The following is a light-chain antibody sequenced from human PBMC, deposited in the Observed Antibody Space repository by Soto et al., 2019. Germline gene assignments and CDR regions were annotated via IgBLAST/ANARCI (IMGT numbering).Light chain of an antibody. Sequence: DFVMTQTPLSSPVTLGQPASTSSSSSQSLVHSDGHSYLSWLHQRPGQPLRLLIYPISNRFSGVPERFSGSGAGTDFTLKISRVEPEDGGVYYCMQATQPYTFGQGTKLEIK. V-gene: IGKV2-24*01. CDR2: PIS. J-gene: IGKJ2*01. CDR1: QSLVHSDGHSY. CDR3: MQATQPYT.